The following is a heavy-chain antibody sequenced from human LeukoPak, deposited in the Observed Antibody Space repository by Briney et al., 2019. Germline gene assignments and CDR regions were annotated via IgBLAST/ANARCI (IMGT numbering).Heavy chain of an antibody. CDR3: ARTAHGNYYDSSGYYYGAGRFDY. CDR1: GGSFSGYY. J-gene: IGHJ4*02. CDR2: INHSGST. V-gene: IGHV4-34*01. Sequence: PSETLSLTSAVYGGSFSGYYWSWIRQPPGKGLEWIGEINHSGSTNYNPSLKSRVTISVDTSKNQFSLKLSSVTAADTAVYYCARTAHGNYYDSSGYYYGAGRFDYWGQGTLVTVSP. D-gene: IGHD3-22*01.